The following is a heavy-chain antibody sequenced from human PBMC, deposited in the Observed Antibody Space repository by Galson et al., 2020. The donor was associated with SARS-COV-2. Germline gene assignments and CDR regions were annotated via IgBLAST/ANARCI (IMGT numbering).Heavy chain of an antibody. D-gene: IGHD2-21*01. CDR2: IIPIFGTA. J-gene: IGHJ6*02. CDR1: GGTFSSYA. CDR3: ARAEGEPSDYYYYGMDV. V-gene: IGHV1-69*13. Sequence: SVKVSCKASGGTFSSYAISWVRQAPGQGLEWMGGIIPIFGTANYAQKFQGRVTITADESTSTAYMELSSLRSEDTAVYYCARAEGEPSDYYYYGMDVWGQGATVIVSS.